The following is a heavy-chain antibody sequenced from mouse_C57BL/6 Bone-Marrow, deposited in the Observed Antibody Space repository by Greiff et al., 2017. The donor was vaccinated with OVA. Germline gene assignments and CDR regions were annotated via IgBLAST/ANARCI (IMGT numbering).Heavy chain of an antibody. Sequence: VQVVESGPELVKPGASVKLSCKASGYTFTSYDINWVKQRPGQGLEWIGWIYPRDGSTKYTEKFTGKATLTVDTSSSTAYMGLHSLTSEDSAVYFCARSDGNDGDYWGQGTTLTVSS. CDR1: GYTFTSYD. D-gene: IGHD2-2*01. CDR2: IYPRDGST. J-gene: IGHJ2*01. CDR3: ARSDGNDGDY. V-gene: IGHV1-85*01.